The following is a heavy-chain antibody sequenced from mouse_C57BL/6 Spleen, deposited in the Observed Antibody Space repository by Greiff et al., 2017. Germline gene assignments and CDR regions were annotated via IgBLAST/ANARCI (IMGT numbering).Heavy chain of an antibody. V-gene: IGHV1-69*01. Sequence: QVQLQQPGAELVMPGASVKLSCKASGYTFTSYWMHWVKQRPGQGLEWIGEIDPSDSYTNYNQKFKGKSTLTVDKSSSTAYMQLSSLTSEDSAVYYCARKGIYDGYYGYFDYWCQGTTLTVSS. CDR2: IDPSDSYT. D-gene: IGHD2-3*01. CDR3: ARKGIYDGYYGYFDY. CDR1: GYTFTSYW. J-gene: IGHJ2*01.